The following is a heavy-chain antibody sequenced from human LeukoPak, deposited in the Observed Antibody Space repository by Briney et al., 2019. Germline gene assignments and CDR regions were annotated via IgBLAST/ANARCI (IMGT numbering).Heavy chain of an antibody. Sequence: ADTLSLTCTVSGGSISSSTYYWGWIRQPPGKGLEWIWTIYYSGSSHYNPSLKSRVTMSVDTSKNQCSLRLSSVTAADTAVYYCASAYCFGVRCYCDYWGQGTLVTVS. CDR1: GGSISSSTYY. J-gene: IGHJ4*02. V-gene: IGHV4-39*01. D-gene: IGHD3-16*01. CDR2: IYYSGSS. CDR3: ASAYCFGVRCYCDY.